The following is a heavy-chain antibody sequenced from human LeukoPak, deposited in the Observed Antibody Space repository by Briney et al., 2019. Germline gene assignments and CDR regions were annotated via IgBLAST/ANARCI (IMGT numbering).Heavy chain of an antibody. CDR3: ARGRGGSYDY. CDR2: ISSNGVKT. V-gene: IGHV3-64*02. Sequence: PGGSLRLSCAASGFTFSSYAMSWVRQAPGRGLEYVSAISSNGVKTYYAESVKGRFTISRDNSKNTLYLEMGSLRAEDTAVYYCARGRGGSYDYWGQGTLVTVAS. CDR1: GFTFSSYA. D-gene: IGHD1-26*01. J-gene: IGHJ4*02.